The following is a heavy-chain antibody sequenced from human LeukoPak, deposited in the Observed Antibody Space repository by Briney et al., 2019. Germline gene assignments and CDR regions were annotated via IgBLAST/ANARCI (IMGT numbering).Heavy chain of an antibody. Sequence: GGSLRLSCAASGFTFNSYSMNWVRQAPGKGLEWVSYISSSSTIYYADSVKGRFTISRDNAKNSLYLQMNSLRAEDTAVYYCAKDVAVAGTFDYWGQGTLVTVSS. J-gene: IGHJ4*02. D-gene: IGHD6-19*01. V-gene: IGHV3-48*01. CDR3: AKDVAVAGTFDY. CDR2: ISSSSTI. CDR1: GFTFNSYS.